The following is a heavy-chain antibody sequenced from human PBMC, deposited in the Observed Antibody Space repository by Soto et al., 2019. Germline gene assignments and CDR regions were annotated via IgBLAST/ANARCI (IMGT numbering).Heavy chain of an antibody. CDR3: ARRRGGFGGGWTTPYFDY. D-gene: IGHD6-19*01. V-gene: IGHV2-5*02. CDR2: IYWDDDK. Sequence: QITLKESGPTVVKLTQTLTLTCSLSGFSLNTGGVGVGWIRQPPGKALEWLAVIYWDDDKSWNPSLRDRLTSNRDASDDQGVLTVTNMDPVDTGTYYCARRRGGFGGGWTTPYFDYWGQGTLVTVSS. J-gene: IGHJ4*02. CDR1: GFSLNTGGVG.